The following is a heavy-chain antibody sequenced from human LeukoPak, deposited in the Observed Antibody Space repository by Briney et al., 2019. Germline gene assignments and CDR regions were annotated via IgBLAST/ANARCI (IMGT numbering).Heavy chain of an antibody. CDR3: ANDAAQQQLSNLFYGMDV. J-gene: IGHJ6*02. Sequence: GGSLRLSCAASGFTFSNSAMHWVRQAPGKGLEWVAFVSYDGNNKYYADSVKGRFTISRDNSKNTLYLQMNSLRAEDTAAYFCANDAAQQQLSNLFYGMDVWGQGTTVTVSS. V-gene: IGHV3-30-3*02. CDR1: GFTFSNSA. D-gene: IGHD6-13*01. CDR2: VSYDGNNK.